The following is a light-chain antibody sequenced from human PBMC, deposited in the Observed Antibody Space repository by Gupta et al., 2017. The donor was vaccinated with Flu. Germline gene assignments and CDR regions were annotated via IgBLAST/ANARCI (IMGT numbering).Light chain of an antibody. J-gene: IGKJ1*01. CDR2: GAS. CDR3: PQKDFFPQT. V-gene: IGKV1-6*02. CDR1: REIKND. Sequence: PSSVSASVGDRVTITCRASREIKNDVGWFQQKPGKAPQLLIFGASRVQSGVPSRFSGSGAGAEFTLTINSLQPEDFANYYCPQKDFFPQTFGQGT.